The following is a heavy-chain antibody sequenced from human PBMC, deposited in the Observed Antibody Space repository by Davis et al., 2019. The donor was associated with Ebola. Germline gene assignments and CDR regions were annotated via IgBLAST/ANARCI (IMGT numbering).Heavy chain of an antibody. CDR2: ISGSGGST. Sequence: GEFLKISCAASGFTFSSYAMSWVRQAPGKGLEWVSAISGSGGSTYYADSVKGRFTISRDNSKNTLYLQMNSLRAEDTAVYYCAKDEYQLLSGSWVVWGQGTTVTVSS. CDR1: GFTFSSYA. J-gene: IGHJ6*02. V-gene: IGHV3-23*01. CDR3: AKDEYQLLSGSWVV. D-gene: IGHD2-2*01.